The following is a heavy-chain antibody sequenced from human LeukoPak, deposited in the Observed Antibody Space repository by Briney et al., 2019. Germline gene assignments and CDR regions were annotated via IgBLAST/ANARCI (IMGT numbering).Heavy chain of an antibody. CDR1: GFTFSNAW. CDR2: IRSKVSSETT. Sequence: PGGSLRVSCAASGFTFSNAWMNWVRQAPGKGLEWVGRIRSKVSSETTDYAAPVKGRCTISRDDSKNTLFLQMSSLRTDDTAVYYCATEGYGYGEMDHWGQGTLVTVSS. J-gene: IGHJ4*02. D-gene: IGHD5-18*01. V-gene: IGHV3-15*01. CDR3: ATEGYGYGEMDH.